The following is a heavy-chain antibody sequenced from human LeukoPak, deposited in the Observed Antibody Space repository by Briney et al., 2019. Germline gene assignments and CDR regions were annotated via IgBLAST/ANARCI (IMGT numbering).Heavy chain of an antibody. CDR1: GGSISSYY. CDR2: VYYSGST. CDR3: ARLCHVRSPYYFDY. V-gene: IGHV4-59*01. J-gene: IGHJ4*02. D-gene: IGHD4-17*01. Sequence: SETLSLTCTVSGGSISSYYWSWIRQAPGKGLEWIGYVYYSGSTNYNPSLQSRVTISIDTSKSQSSLKLSSPTAADTAVYYCARLCHVRSPYYFDYWGQGTLVTVSS.